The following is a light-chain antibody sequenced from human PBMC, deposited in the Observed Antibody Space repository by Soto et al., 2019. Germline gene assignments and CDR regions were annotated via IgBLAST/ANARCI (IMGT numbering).Light chain of an antibody. CDR2: DAS. CDR1: QTIGTY. V-gene: IGKV1-39*01. CDR3: QQYNNWPPIT. J-gene: IGKJ5*01. Sequence: IEVPQSQSSLAASLGDRVTITCRASQTIGTYVNWYRQKSGAAPELLIYDASTLQSGVPSRFSGSGSGTEFTLTISSLQSEDFAVYYCQQYNNWPPITFGQGTRLEIK.